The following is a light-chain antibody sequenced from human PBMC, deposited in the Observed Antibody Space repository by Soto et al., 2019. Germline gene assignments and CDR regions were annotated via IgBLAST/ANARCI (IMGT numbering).Light chain of an antibody. CDR1: QFVSSTY. V-gene: IGKV3D-20*02. J-gene: IGKJ4*01. Sequence: EVVLTQSPGTLSLSPGARVTLSCRASQFVSSTYLAWYQQRPGQAPRLLIYGASSRATGIPDRFSGGGSETDFTLTISSLEPEDFAVYYCQQRSNWPLTFGGGTKVDI. CDR3: QQRSNWPLT. CDR2: GAS.